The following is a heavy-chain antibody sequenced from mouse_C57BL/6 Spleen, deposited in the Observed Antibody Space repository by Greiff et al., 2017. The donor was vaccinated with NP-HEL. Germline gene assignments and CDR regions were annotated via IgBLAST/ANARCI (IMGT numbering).Heavy chain of an antibody. V-gene: IGHV1-55*01. CDR2: IYPGSGST. D-gene: IGHD1-1*02. J-gene: IGHJ2*01. CDR1: GYTFTSYW. Sequence: QVQLQQPGAELVKPGASVKMSCKASGYTFTSYWITWVKQRPGQGLEWIGDIYPGSGSTNYNEKFKSKATLTVDTSSSTAYMQLSSLTSEDSAVYYCARLWNGVPYFDYWGQGTTLTVSS. CDR3: ARLWNGVPYFDY.